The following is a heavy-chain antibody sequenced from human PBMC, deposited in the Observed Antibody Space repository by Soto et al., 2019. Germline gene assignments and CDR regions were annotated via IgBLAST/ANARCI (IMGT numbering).Heavy chain of an antibody. CDR2: IYYSGST. J-gene: IGHJ4*02. V-gene: IGHV4-30-4*01. Sequence: SETLSLTCTVSGGSISSGDYYWSWIRQPPGKGLEWIGYIYYSGSTYYNPSLKSRVTISVDTSKNQFSLKLSSVTAADTAVYYCAREPAGMRLRFYWGQGTLVTVSS. D-gene: IGHD3-16*01. CDR3: AREPAGMRLRFY. CDR1: GGSISSGDYY.